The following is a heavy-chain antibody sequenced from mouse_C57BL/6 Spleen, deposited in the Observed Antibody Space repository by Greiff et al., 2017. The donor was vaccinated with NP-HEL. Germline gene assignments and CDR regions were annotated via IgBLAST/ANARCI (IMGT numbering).Heavy chain of an antibody. J-gene: IGHJ4*01. CDR2: IYPGSGST. CDR1: GYTFTSYW. Sequence: VQLQQPGAELVKPGASVKMSCKASGYTFTSYWITWVKQRPGQGLEWIGDIYPGSGSTNYNEKFKSKATLTVDTSSSTAYMQLSSLTSEDSAVYYCARPAQAPYYAMGYWGQGTSVTVSS. V-gene: IGHV1-55*01. CDR3: ARPAQAPYYAMGY. D-gene: IGHD3-2*02.